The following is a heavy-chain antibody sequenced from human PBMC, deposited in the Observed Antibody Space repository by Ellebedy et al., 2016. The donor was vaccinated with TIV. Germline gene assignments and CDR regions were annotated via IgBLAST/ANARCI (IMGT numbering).Heavy chain of an antibody. J-gene: IGHJ4*02. CDR2: INWNSGHM. CDR3: AKDRSSSGYAMYYFDS. CDR1: GFSFDAYA. Sequence: GGSLRLXXVTSGFSFDAYAMHWVRQAAGKGLEWVSSINWNSGHMSYADSVKGRFTISRDNAKNSLSLQMNSLRAEDTALYYCAKDRSSSGYAMYYFDSWGQGTPVTVSS. D-gene: IGHD3-22*01. V-gene: IGHV3-9*01.